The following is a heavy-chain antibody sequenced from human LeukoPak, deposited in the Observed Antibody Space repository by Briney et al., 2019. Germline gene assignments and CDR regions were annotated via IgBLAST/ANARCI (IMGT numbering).Heavy chain of an antibody. CDR2: ISSSSSYI. J-gene: IGHJ3*02. V-gene: IGHV3-21*01. D-gene: IGHD7-27*01. CDR3: ARVQTGDDAFDI. Sequence: GGSLRLSCAASGFTFSSYSMNWVRQAPGKGLEWVSSISSSSSYIYYADSVKGRFTISRDNAKNPLYLQMNSLRAEDTAVYYCARVQTGDDAFDIWGQGTMVTVSS. CDR1: GFTFSSYS.